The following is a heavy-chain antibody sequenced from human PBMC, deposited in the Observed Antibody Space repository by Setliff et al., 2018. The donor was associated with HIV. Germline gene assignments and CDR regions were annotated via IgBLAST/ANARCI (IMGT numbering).Heavy chain of an antibody. CDR1: GATFINSA. CDR2: SIPLFKTV. D-gene: IGHD2-8*01. V-gene: IGHV1-69*05. CDR3: AGGSGYCRNGDCYIGVHKNPDKYFYDY. J-gene: IGHJ4*02. Sequence: VKVSCKASGATFINSALTWVRRAPGQGLEWMGGSIPLFKTVNYAQKFHGRLTISTDELMTTAYMELSSLKSEDTAVYYCAGGSGYCRNGDCYIGVHKNPDKYFYDYWGQGTLVTVSS.